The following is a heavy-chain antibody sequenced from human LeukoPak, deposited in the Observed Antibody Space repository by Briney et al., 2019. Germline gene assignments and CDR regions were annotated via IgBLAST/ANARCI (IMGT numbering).Heavy chain of an antibody. V-gene: IGHV1-18*01. CDR3: ARQSYVWGSYRPDDAFDI. Sequence: ASVKVSCKASGYTFTRYGISWVRQAPGRGLEWMGWISPYKGNTNYAQRLQGRVTMTTDTSTSTAYMELRSLRSDDTALYYCARQSYVWGSYRPDDAFDIWGQGTVVTVSS. D-gene: IGHD3-16*02. CDR2: ISPYKGNT. J-gene: IGHJ3*02. CDR1: GYTFTRYG.